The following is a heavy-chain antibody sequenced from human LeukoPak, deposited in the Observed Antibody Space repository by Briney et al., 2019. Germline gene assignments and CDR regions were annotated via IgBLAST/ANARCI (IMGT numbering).Heavy chain of an antibody. D-gene: IGHD2-8*01. V-gene: IGHV3-21*06. J-gene: IGHJ4*02. CDR2: ISCSSSCI. Sequence: GGSLRLSCAASTFSISSYAMNWVRQAPGKGLEWVPSISCSSSCIHYADSVKGRFTISRDNSKNSLYLQMNSLRAEDTAVYYCARALIGYYFDYWGQGTLVTVSS. CDR1: TFSISSYA. CDR3: ARALIGYYFDY.